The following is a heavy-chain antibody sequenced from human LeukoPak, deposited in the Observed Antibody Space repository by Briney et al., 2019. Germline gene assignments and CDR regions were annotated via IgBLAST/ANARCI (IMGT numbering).Heavy chain of an antibody. CDR2: INPNSGGT. D-gene: IGHD3-22*01. CDR1: GYTFTGYY. CDR3: ARGDTMIVVAPFDI. Sequence: GASVKVSCKASGYTFTGYYMHWVRQAPGQGLEWMGWINPNSGGTNYAQKFQGRVTMTRDTSISTAYMELSRLRSDDTAVYYCARGDTMIVVAPFDIWGQGTMVTVSS. V-gene: IGHV1-2*02. J-gene: IGHJ3*02.